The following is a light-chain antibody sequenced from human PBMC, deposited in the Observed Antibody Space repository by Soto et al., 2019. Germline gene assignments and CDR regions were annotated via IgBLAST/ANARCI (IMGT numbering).Light chain of an antibody. V-gene: IGLV2-14*01. J-gene: IGLJ2*01. Sequence: QSALTQPASVSGSPGQSITISCTGTSSDVGGYDSVSWYQQHPGKAPKLMIYEVSNRPSGVSIRFSGSRSGNTASLTLSGLQAEDEAVYHCSSYAGTDRTLVFFGGGTKVTVL. CDR3: SSYAGTDRTLVF. CDR2: EVS. CDR1: SSDVGGYDS.